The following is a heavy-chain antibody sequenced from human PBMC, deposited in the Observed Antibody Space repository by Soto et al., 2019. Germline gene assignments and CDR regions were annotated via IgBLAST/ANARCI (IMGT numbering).Heavy chain of an antibody. J-gene: IGHJ4*02. V-gene: IGHV3-30*03. CDR3: AGGQYYFDY. CDR2: ISYDGTNQ. CDR1: GFPFSSYG. Sequence: QVQLVESGGGVVQPGRSLRLSCAASGFPFSSYGMHWVRQAPGKGLEWVALISYDGTNQYYADSVEGRFTVSRDNSKNTLYLHMSSLRAEDTAVYYCAGGQYYFDYCGQGTLVSISS. D-gene: IGHD2-15*01.